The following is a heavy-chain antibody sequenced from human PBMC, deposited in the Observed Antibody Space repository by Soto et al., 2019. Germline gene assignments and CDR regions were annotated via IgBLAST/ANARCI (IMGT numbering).Heavy chain of an antibody. CDR1: GGPFSSNA. V-gene: IGHV1-69*01. J-gene: IGHJ5*02. Sequence: QVQLVQSGAEVKKPGSSVRVSCKASGGPFSSNAISWVRQAPGQVLEWMGGIIPLFGTATYAQRFHGRVTITADESTSTAYMELRSLRSEDTAVYYCARDEGAIVAPGTVCFATWGQGTLVTVTS. D-gene: IGHD5-12*01. CDR3: ARDEGAIVAPGTVCFAT. CDR2: IIPLFGTA.